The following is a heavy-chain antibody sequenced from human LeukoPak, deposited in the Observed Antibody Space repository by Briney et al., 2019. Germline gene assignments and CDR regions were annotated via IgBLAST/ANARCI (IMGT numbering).Heavy chain of an antibody. V-gene: IGHV3-21*01. J-gene: IGHJ6*03. CDR1: EFTLSIYS. CDR3: ARANSETYYESYHYMDV. D-gene: IGHD1-26*01. Sequence: GGSLRLSCAASEFTLSIYSMNWVRQAPGKGLEWVSFISSTGFYIYYADSVKGRFTISRDDANNSLYLQMNSLRAEDTAVYYCARANSETYYESYHYMDVWGKGTTVTVSS. CDR2: ISSTGFYI.